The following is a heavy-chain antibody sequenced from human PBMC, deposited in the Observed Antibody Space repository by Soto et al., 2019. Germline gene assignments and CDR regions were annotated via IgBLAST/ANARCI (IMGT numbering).Heavy chain of an antibody. V-gene: IGHV4-59*08. CDR2: IYYSGST. CDR3: AGQAEWQYYFDS. CDR1: GGSISSYY. D-gene: IGHD2-8*01. J-gene: IGHJ4*02. Sequence: SETLSLTCTVSGGSISSYYWSWIRQPPGKGLEWIGYIYYSGSTNYNPSLKSRVTISVDTSKNQFSLKLSSVTAADTAVYYCAGQAEWQYYFDSWGQGTLVTVSS.